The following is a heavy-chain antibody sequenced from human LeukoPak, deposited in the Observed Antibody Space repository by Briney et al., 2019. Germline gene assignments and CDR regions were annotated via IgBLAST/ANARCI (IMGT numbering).Heavy chain of an antibody. Sequence: QTGGSLRLSCAASGFTFSGYEMNWVRQAPGKGLEWVSYISSSGSTIYYADSVKGRFTISRDNAKNSLYLQMNSLRAEDTAVYYCAKDIEAYCGGDCYAEAFDIWGQGTMVTVSS. CDR1: GFTFSGYE. V-gene: IGHV3-48*03. J-gene: IGHJ3*02. CDR3: AKDIEAYCGGDCYAEAFDI. CDR2: ISSSGSTI. D-gene: IGHD2-21*02.